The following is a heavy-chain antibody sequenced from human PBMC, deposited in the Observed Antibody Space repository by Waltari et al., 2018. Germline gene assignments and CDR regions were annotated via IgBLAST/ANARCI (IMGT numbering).Heavy chain of an antibody. Sequence: QVQLVESGGGVVQPGRSLRLSCSASGFTFSSYRMLGVRQDPGKGLEWGAVIWYDGSNKYYADSVKGRFTISRDNSKNTLYLQMNSLRAEDTAVYYCARDPENYYFDYWGQGTLVTVSS. CDR3: ARDPENYYFDY. V-gene: IGHV3-33*01. CDR2: IWYDGSNK. CDR1: GFTFSSYR. J-gene: IGHJ4*02.